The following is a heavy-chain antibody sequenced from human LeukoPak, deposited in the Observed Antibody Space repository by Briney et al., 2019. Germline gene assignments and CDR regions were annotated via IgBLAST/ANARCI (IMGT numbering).Heavy chain of an antibody. CDR3: AKDISALRQGVYYYGMDV. V-gene: IGHV3-43*02. D-gene: IGHD3-10*01. Sequence: GGSLRLSCAASGFTFDDYAMHWVRQAPGKGLEWVSLISGDGGSTYYADSVKGRFTISRDNSKNSLYLQMNSLRTEDTALYYCAKDISALRQGVYYYGMDVWGQGTTVTVSS. CDR2: ISGDGGST. CDR1: GFTFDDYA. J-gene: IGHJ6*02.